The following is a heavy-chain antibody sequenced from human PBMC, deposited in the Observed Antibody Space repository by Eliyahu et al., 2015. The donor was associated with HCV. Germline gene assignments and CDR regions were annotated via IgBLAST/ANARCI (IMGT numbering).Heavy chain of an antibody. D-gene: IGHD3-10*01. Sequence: EVQLLESGGGLVQPGGSLRLSCAASGFPFSXYAMRWVRQAPGKGLXWVSSISGSGGTTYYADSVKGRFTISRDNSKNTLYLQMNSLRGEDTAVYYCAKETMVRGVATFYYYYYYYMDVWGKGTTVTVSS. V-gene: IGHV3-23*01. CDR1: GFPFSXYA. CDR3: AKETMVRGVATFYYYYYYYMDV. J-gene: IGHJ6*03. CDR2: ISGSGGTT.